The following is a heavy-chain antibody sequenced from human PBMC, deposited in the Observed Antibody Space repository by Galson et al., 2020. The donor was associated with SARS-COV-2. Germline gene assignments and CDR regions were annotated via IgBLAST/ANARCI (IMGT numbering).Heavy chain of an antibody. D-gene: IGHD2-15*01. V-gene: IGHV3-30*18. Sequence: GESLKISCAASGFTFSSYGMHWVRQAPGKGLEWVAVISYDGSNKYYADSVKGRFTISRDNSKNTLYLQMNSLRAEDTAVYYCAKDEEDYSHFDYWGQGTLVTVSS. CDR3: AKDEEDYSHFDY. CDR2: ISYDGSNK. J-gene: IGHJ4*02. CDR1: GFTFSSYG.